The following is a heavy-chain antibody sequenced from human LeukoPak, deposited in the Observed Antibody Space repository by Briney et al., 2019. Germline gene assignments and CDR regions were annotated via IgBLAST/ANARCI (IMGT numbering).Heavy chain of an antibody. CDR3: AEGTRRGRVY. J-gene: IGHJ4*02. V-gene: IGHV3-30*18. D-gene: IGHD6-25*01. CDR1: GFTFSSYG. CDR2: ISYDGSNK. Sequence: GGSLRLSCAASGFTFSSYGMHWVRQAPGKGLEWVAVISYDGSNKYYADSVKGRFTISRDNSKNTLYLQMNSLGAEDTAVYYCAEGTRRGRVYWGQGTLVTVSS.